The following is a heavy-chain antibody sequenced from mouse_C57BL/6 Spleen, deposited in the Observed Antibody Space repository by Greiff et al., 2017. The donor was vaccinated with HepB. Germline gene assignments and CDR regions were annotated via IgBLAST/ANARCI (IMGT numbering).Heavy chain of an antibody. D-gene: IGHD1-1*01. J-gene: IGHJ2*01. CDR1: GFTFSSYA. V-gene: IGHV5-4*03. Sequence: EVKLVESGGGLVKPGGSLKLSCAASGFTFSSYAMSWVRQTPEKRLEWVATISDGGSYTYYPDNVKGRFTISSDNAKNNLYLQMSHLKSEDTAMYYCASDKDYGSSYYVDDFDYWGQGTTLTVSS. CDR2: ISDGGSYT. CDR3: ASDKDYGSSYYVDDFDY.